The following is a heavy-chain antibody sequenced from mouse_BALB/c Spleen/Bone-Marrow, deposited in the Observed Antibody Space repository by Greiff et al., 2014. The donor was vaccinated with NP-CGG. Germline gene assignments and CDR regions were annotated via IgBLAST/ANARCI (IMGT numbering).Heavy chain of an antibody. CDR3: TRMWAY. Sequence: VQLQQSGAELVKPGASVKMSCKASGYTFTGYWMHWVKQRPGQGLEWIGTIDPSDSYTSYNQKFKGKATLTVDTSSSTAYMQLSSLTSEDSAVYYCTRMWAYWGQGTLVTVSA. CDR1: GYTFTGYW. CDR2: IDPSDSYT. J-gene: IGHJ3*01. V-gene: IGHV1S127*01.